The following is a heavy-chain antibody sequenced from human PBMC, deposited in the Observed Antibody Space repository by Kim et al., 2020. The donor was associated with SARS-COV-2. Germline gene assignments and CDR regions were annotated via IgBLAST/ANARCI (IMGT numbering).Heavy chain of an antibody. V-gene: IGHV1-69*13. D-gene: IGHD3-22*01. CDR2: IIPIFGTA. CDR1: GGTFSSYA. CDR3: ARATYYYDSSGYNDAFDI. J-gene: IGHJ3*02. Sequence: SVKVSCKASGGTFSSYAISWVRQAPGQGLEWMGGIIPIFGTANYAQKFQGRVTITADESTSTAYMELSSLRSEDTAVYYCARATYYYDSSGYNDAFDIWGQGTMVTVSS.